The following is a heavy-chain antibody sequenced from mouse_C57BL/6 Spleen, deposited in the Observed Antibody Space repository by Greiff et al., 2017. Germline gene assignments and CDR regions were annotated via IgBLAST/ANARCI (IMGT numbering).Heavy chain of an antibody. D-gene: IGHD1-1*01. CDR1: EYEFPSHD. Sequence: DVMLVESGGGLVQPGESLKLSCESNEYEFPSHDMSWVRKTPEKRLELVAAINSDGGSTYYPDTMERRFIISRDNTKKTLYLQMSSLRSEDTALYYCARHGGGYYGSYWYFDVWGTGTTVTVSS. J-gene: IGHJ1*03. CDR3: ARHGGGYYGSYWYFDV. CDR2: INSDGGST. V-gene: IGHV5-2*01.